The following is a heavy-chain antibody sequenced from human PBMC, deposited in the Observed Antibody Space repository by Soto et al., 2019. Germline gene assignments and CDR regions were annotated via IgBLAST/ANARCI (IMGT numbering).Heavy chain of an antibody. V-gene: IGHV1-2*02. Sequence: QLQLVQSGAEVTKPGASVKVSCKISGPTFIAYYIHWVRQAPGQGLEWMGWIDPKSGGTTSEQKFLGRVTMTRDTSINTAYMGLNRLTSEDPALYFCARFSVDAPGGGQGPLIGVSS. CDR3: ARFSVDAPG. J-gene: IGHJ4*02. CDR2: IDPKSGGT. CDR1: GPTFIAYY. D-gene: IGHD5-12*01.